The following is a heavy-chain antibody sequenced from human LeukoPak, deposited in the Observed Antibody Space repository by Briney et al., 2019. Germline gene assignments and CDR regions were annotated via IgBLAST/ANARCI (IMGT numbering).Heavy chain of an antibody. Sequence: PGGSLRLSCAASGFTFSSYAMHWVRQAPGKGLEWVAVISYDGSNKYYADSVKGRFTISRDNSKNTLYLQMNSLRAEDTAVYYCASIEIALFVYWGQGTLVTVSS. V-gene: IGHV3-30-3*01. J-gene: IGHJ4*02. D-gene: IGHD3-16*02. CDR3: ASIEIALFVY. CDR1: GFTFSSYA. CDR2: ISYDGSNK.